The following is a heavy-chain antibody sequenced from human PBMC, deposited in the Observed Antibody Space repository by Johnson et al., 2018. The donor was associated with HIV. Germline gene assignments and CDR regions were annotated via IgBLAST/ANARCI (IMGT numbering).Heavy chain of an antibody. V-gene: IGHV3-23*04. J-gene: IGHJ3*02. CDR2: ISGSGGST. CDR1: GFTVSSNY. D-gene: IGHD2-15*01. Sequence: VQLVESGGGLVQPGGSLRLSCAASGFTVSSNYMSWVRQAPGKGLEWVSAISGSGGSTYYADSVKGRFTISRDNSKNTLFLQLNSLRAEDTAVYYCAREIVVEVAATLISGAFDIWGQGTMVTVSS. CDR3: AREIVVEVAATLISGAFDI.